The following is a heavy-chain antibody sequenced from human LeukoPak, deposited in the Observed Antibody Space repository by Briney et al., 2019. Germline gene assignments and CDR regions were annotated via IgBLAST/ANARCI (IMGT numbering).Heavy chain of an antibody. CDR1: GGSISNFY. J-gene: IGHJ3*02. CDR3: AREEDTLDAFDI. D-gene: IGHD2-15*01. V-gene: IGHV4-59*01. CDR2: IYYSGST. Sequence: SETLSLTCTVSGGSISNFYWSWFRQPPGKGLEWIGYIYYSGSTNYNPSLKSRVTISVDTSKNQFSLKLSSVTAADTAVYYCAREEDTLDAFDIWGQGTMVTVSS.